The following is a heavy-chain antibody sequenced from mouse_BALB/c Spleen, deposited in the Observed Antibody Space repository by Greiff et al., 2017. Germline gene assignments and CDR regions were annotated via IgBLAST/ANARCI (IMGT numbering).Heavy chain of an antibody. CDR1: GFTFSDYG. D-gene: IGHD1-1*02. J-gene: IGHJ2*01. Sequence: EVQLQESGGGLVQPGGSRKLSCAASGFTFSDYGMAWVRQAPGKGPEWVAFLSNLAYSIYYADTVTGRFTISRENAKNTLYLEMSSLRSEATAMYYCARGGGYYFDYWGQGTTLTVSS. CDR2: LSNLAYSI. CDR3: ARGGGYYFDY. V-gene: IGHV5-15*02.